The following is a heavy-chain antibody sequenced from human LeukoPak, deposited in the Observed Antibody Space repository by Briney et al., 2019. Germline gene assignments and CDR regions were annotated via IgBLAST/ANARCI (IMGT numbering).Heavy chain of an antibody. CDR2: INPNSGGT. Sequence: ASVKVSCKASGYTFTGHYMHWVRQAPGQGLEWMGWINPNSGGTNYAQKFQGRVTMTRDTSISTAYMELSRLRSDDTAVYYCARQRASIAAAGTVDYWGQGTLVTVSS. CDR3: ARQRASIAAAGTVDY. V-gene: IGHV1-2*02. CDR1: GYTFTGHY. J-gene: IGHJ4*02. D-gene: IGHD6-13*01.